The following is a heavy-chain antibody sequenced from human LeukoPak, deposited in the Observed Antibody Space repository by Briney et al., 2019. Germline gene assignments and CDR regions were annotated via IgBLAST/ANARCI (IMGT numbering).Heavy chain of an antibody. CDR3: AKSYYDSSGYRPL. V-gene: IGHV3-7*01. CDR2: IRQDGSEK. D-gene: IGHD3-22*01. J-gene: IGHJ4*02. Sequence: HPGGSLRLSCAVSGFTFSSYWMSWVRQAPGKGLEWVANIRQDGSEKYYVDSVKGRFTISRDNAKNSLYLQMNSLRAEDTAVYYCAKSYYDSSGYRPLWGQGTLVTVSS. CDR1: GFTFSSYW.